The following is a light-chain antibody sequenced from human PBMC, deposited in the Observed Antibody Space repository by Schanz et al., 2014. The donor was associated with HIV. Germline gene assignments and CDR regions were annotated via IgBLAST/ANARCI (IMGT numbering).Light chain of an antibody. CDR3: QYFGNSGGT. CDR2: GAS. V-gene: IGKV3-20*01. CDR1: QIISTS. Sequence: EAVLTQSPATLSVYPGERVTLSCRTTQIISTSLAWYQQRPGQPPRLLLYGASSRATGIPDRFSGSGSGTDFTLSISGLEPEDFAVYYCQYFGNSGGTFGGGTKVEIK. J-gene: IGKJ4*01.